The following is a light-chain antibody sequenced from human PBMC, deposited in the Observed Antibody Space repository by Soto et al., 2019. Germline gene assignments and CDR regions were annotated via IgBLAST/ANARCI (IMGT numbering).Light chain of an antibody. V-gene: IGLV2-14*01. CDR3: SSYKSGRTLVV. J-gene: IGLJ2*01. CDR2: DVS. CDR1: SSDVGGYNY. Sequence: QSALTQPASVSGSPGQSITISCTGTSSDVGGYNYVSWYQQHPGKAPKLMIYDVSNRPSGVSNRFSGSKSGNTASLTISGLQAEDEADYYCSSYKSGRTLVVFGGGTKLTVL.